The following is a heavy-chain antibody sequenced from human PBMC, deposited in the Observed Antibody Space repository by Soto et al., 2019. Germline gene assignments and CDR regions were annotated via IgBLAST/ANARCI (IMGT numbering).Heavy chain of an antibody. CDR2: INPNSGGT. V-gene: IGHV1-2*04. J-gene: IGHJ3*02. CDR1: GYTFTGNY. Sequence: ASVKVSCRASGYTFTGNYMHWVRQAPGQGLEWMGWINPNSGGTNYAQKFQGWVTMTRDTSISTAYMELSRLRSDDTAVYYCARGLNSPYAFDIWGQGTMVTVSS. D-gene: IGHD5-18*01. CDR3: ARGLNSPYAFDI.